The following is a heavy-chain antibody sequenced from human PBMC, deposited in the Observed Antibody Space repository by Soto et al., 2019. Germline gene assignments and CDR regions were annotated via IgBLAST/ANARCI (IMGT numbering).Heavy chain of an antibody. Sequence: SETLSLTCTVSGGSISSGGYYWSWIRQHPGKGLEWIGYIYYSGSTYYNPSLKSRVTISVDTSKNQFSLKLSSVTAADTAVYYCARDSGYGPAAIRGAFDIWGQGTMVTVSS. J-gene: IGHJ3*02. V-gene: IGHV4-31*03. CDR3: ARDSGYGPAAIRGAFDI. CDR1: GGSISSGGYY. D-gene: IGHD2-2*01. CDR2: IYYSGST.